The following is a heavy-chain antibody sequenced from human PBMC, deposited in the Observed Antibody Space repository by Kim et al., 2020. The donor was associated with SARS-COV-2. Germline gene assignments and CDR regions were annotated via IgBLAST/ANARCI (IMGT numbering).Heavy chain of an antibody. CDR3: AKGSSAGKGDVLTGFYVPYYFDY. CDR2: IGGSGGST. Sequence: GGSLRLSCAASEFPFSNYDMNWVRQAPGQGLEWVSGIGGSGGSTQYADSVRGRFTISRDNSKNILFLQMNSLRADDTAVYYCAKGSSAGKGDVLTGFYVPYYFDYWGQGTVVTVSS. D-gene: IGHD3-9*01. J-gene: IGHJ4*02. V-gene: IGHV3-23*01. CDR1: EFPFSNYD.